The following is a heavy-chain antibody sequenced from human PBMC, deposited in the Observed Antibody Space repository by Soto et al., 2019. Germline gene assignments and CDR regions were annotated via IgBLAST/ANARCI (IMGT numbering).Heavy chain of an antibody. CDR3: AREGSSYGSHYYYMDV. V-gene: IGHV4-34*01. D-gene: IGHD5-18*01. CDR1: GGSFSGYY. Sequence: SETLSLTCAVYGGSFSGYYWSWIRQPPGKGLEWIGEINHSGSTNYNPSLKSRVTISVDTSKNQFSLKLSSVTAADPAVYYCAREGSSYGSHYYYMDVWGKGTTVTVSS. CDR2: INHSGST. J-gene: IGHJ6*03.